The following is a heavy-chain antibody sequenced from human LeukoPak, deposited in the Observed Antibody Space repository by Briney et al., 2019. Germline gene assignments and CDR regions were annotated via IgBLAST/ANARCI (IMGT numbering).Heavy chain of an antibody. D-gene: IGHD5-24*01. Sequence: GGSLRLSCGASGFTFSNFGMHWVRQAPGKGLEWVAVISYDGKNEYYTDSVKGRFTISRDNAKNTLYLQMNSLRPEDTAVYYCAKQMAIDYFDYWGQGTLVTVSS. CDR3: AKQMAIDYFDY. J-gene: IGHJ4*02. CDR1: GFTFSNFG. V-gene: IGHV3-30*18. CDR2: ISYDGKNE.